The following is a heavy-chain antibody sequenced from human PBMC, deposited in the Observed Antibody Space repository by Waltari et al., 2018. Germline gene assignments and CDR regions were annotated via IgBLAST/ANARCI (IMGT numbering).Heavy chain of an antibody. CDR2: MTHSGHT. V-gene: IGHV3-23*01. CDR3: AKGGWCSVCDY. CDR1: GFTFSSSS. J-gene: IGHJ4*02. D-gene: IGHD2-8*01. Sequence: EVQLLESGGGLVQPGGSLRLSCAASGFTFSSSSMSWVRQAPGQGRELVSSMTHSGHTYYADSVKGRFTISRDNAKNTLYLQMNSLRAEDTAVYFCAKGGWCSVCDYWGQGTLVTVFS.